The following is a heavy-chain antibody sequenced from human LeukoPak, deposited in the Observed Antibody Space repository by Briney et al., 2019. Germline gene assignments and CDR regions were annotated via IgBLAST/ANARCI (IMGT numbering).Heavy chain of an antibody. Sequence: PSETLSLTCSVSGGSIDTTYWSWNRQPPGKGLEWIGNIHYSGSTNYNPSLKSRVTISVDTSKNQFSLKLSSVTAADTAVYYCARARSSGWFNWFDPWGQGTLVTVSS. CDR2: IHYSGST. CDR3: ARARSSGWFNWFDP. CDR1: GGSIDTTY. J-gene: IGHJ5*02. V-gene: IGHV4-59*01. D-gene: IGHD6-19*01.